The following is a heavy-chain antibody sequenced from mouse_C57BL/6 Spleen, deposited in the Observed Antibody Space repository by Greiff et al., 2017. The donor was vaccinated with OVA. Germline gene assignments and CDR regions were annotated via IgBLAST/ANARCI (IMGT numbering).Heavy chain of an antibody. CDR2: IYPSDSET. Sequence: QVQLQQPGAELVRPGSSVKLSCKASGYTFTSYWMAWVKQRPGQGLEWIGNIYPSDSETHYNQKFKDKATLTVDKSSSTAYMQLSSLTSEDSAVYYCARKVGSSSIDYWGQGTTRTVST. V-gene: IGHV1-61*01. D-gene: IGHD1-1*01. CDR1: GYTFTSYW. J-gene: IGHJ2*01. CDR3: ARKVGSSSIDY.